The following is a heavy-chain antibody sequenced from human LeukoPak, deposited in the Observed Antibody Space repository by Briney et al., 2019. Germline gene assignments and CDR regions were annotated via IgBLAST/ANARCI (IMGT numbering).Heavy chain of an antibody. D-gene: IGHD3-22*01. CDR1: GSIFTNYW. Sequence: GASLQISGQGAGSIFTNYWIGWGRPLRGKGLEWMGIIYAGDSDTTYSPSLQGRFTISADTSISAAYLKWSSLKAWHTAMYYCEMIGDSSGYYPSLDYYYYMDVWGKGTTVTVSS. V-gene: IGHV5-51*03. CDR3: EMIGDSSGYYPSLDYYYYMDV. J-gene: IGHJ6*03. CDR2: IYAGDSDT.